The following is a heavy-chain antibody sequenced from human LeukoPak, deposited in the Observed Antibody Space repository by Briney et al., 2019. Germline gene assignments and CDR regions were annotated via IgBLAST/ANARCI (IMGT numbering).Heavy chain of an antibody. J-gene: IGHJ4*02. Sequence: GRSLRLSCAASGFTFSRYPMHWVRQAPGKGLEWVAVISYDGSNKYYADSVKGRFTISRDNSKNTLYLQMNSLTTEDTAVYYCAREDLNYYDSSGYSSFDYWGQGALVTVSS. D-gene: IGHD3-22*01. CDR3: AREDLNYYDSSGYSSFDY. CDR2: ISYDGSNK. V-gene: IGHV3-30-3*01. CDR1: GFTFSRYP.